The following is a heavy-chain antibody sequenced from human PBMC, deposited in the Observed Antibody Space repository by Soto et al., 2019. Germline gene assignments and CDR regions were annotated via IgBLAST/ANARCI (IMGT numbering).Heavy chain of an antibody. J-gene: IGHJ4*02. D-gene: IGHD2-21*01. CDR3: AKGGIGRAPGRDF. Sequence: EVQLLESGGGLVQPGGSLRLSCAASGFTFSSYAMTWVRQAPGKGLEWISSISDGADGPYYADSVKGRFTISRDNSNNSLSLQMNSLRGDDTAVYYCAKGGIGRAPGRDFWGQGTLVAVSS. CDR1: GFTFSSYA. V-gene: IGHV3-23*01. CDR2: ISDGADGP.